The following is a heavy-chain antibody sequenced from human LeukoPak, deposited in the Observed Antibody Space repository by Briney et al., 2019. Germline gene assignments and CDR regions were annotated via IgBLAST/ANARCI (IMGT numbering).Heavy chain of an antibody. J-gene: IGHJ4*02. D-gene: IGHD2-15*01. CDR2: IRFDESAT. CDR1: GYLCSIYG. V-gene: IGHV3-30*02. Sequence: PGRSLRLSSAAAGYLCSIYGMHWIRQAPGKGLEWVSLIRFDESATVYADSVKGRFTFSRHNSKNTVYMQITSLRVEDTGLYYCAKDQGDCTGSTCYLRYLEYWGQGILVTVSS. CDR3: AKDQGDCTGSTCYLRYLEY.